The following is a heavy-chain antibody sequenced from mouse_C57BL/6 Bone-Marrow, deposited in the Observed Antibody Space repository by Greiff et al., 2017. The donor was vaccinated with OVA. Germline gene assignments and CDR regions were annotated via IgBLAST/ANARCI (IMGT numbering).Heavy chain of an antibody. Sequence: EVMLVESGGGLVKPGGSLKLSCAASGFTFSSYAMSWVRQTPEKRLEWVATISDGGSYTYYPDNVKGRFTISRDNAKNNLYLQMSHLKSEDTAMYYCARGLCAMDYWGQGTSVTVSS. CDR1: GFTFSSYA. CDR3: ARGLCAMDY. D-gene: IGHD1-1*02. V-gene: IGHV5-4*03. J-gene: IGHJ4*01. CDR2: ISDGGSYT.